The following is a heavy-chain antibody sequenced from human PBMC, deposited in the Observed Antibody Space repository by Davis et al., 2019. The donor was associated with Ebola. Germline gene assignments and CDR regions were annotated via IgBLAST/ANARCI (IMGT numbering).Heavy chain of an antibody. CDR1: GFTFSSYG. CDR3: AKDRDYYDSSGELGY. V-gene: IGHV3-30*18. D-gene: IGHD3-22*01. Sequence: GESLKISCAASGFTFSSYGMHWVRQAPGKGLEWVAVISYDGSNKYYADSVKGRFTISRDNSKNTLYLQMNSLRAEDTAVYYCAKDRDYYDSSGELGYWGQGTLVTVSS. J-gene: IGHJ4*02. CDR2: ISYDGSNK.